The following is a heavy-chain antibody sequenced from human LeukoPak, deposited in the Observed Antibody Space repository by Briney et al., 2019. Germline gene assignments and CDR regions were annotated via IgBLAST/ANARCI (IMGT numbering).Heavy chain of an antibody. CDR3: ASALTYDSWSGYYDGGEYYYGMDV. J-gene: IGHJ6*02. CDR2: IYYSGST. Sequence: PSETLSLTCTVSGVSISSGGYYWSWIRQHPGKGLEWIGYIYYSGSTYYNPSLKSRVTISVDTSKNQFSLKLSSVTAADTAVYYCASALTYDSWSGYYDGGEYYYGMDVWGQGTTVTVSS. V-gene: IGHV4-31*03. CDR1: GVSISSGGYY. D-gene: IGHD3-3*01.